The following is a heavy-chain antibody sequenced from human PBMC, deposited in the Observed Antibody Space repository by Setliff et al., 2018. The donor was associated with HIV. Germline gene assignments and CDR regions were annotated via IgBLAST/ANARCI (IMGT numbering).Heavy chain of an antibody. Sequence: GESLTISCKGSGYSFTSHWIGWVRQMPGKGLEWMGIIYPGDSDTRYSPSFQGQVTISADKSIITAYLQWFSLKASDTAMYYCARQGFGRDFDSWGQGTLVTVSS. CDR3: ARQGFGRDFDS. V-gene: IGHV5-51*01. CDR1: GYSFTSHW. CDR2: IYPGDSDT. J-gene: IGHJ4*02. D-gene: IGHD1-26*01.